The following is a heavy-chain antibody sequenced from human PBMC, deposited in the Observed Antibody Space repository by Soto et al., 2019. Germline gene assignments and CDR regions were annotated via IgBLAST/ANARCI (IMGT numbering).Heavy chain of an antibody. CDR3: AKGRYCSSTSCSTMDV. Sequence: GGSLRLSCAASGFTFSSYGMHWVRQAPGKGLEWVAVISYDGSNKYYADSVKGRFTISRDNSKNTLYLQMNSLRAEDTAVYYCAKGRYCSSTSCSTMDVWGKGTTVTVS. J-gene: IGHJ6*04. CDR2: ISYDGSNK. D-gene: IGHD2-2*01. V-gene: IGHV3-30*18. CDR1: GFTFSSYG.